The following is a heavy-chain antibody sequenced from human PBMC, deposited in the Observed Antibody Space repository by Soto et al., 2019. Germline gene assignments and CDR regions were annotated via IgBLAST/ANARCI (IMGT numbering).Heavy chain of an antibody. CDR2: ISTNSVNR. CDR1: GYTFTNFG. D-gene: IGHD3-10*01. Sequence: ASGKVYCKASGYTFTNFGISWVRQAPGQGLEWMGWISTNSVNRNSAQKFQDRVTMTTDTSTSTVYLELRSLNSDDTAVYFCAKDQTEIDPGVFDIWGQGTMVTVSS. J-gene: IGHJ3*02. CDR3: AKDQTEIDPGVFDI. V-gene: IGHV1-18*01.